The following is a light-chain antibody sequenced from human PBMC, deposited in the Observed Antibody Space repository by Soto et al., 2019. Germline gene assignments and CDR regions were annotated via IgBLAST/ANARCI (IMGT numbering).Light chain of an antibody. CDR1: HTIASW. CDR2: DAS. V-gene: IGKV1-5*01. Sequence: DIQMTQSPSTLSASVGDRVNITCRASHTIASWLAWYQQKPGRAPNLLIYDASRLQSGVPSRFSGSGSGTEFTLTISGLQPDDFAAYYCHQYYAYPWTFGQGTKVYFK. CDR3: HQYYAYPWT. J-gene: IGKJ1*01.